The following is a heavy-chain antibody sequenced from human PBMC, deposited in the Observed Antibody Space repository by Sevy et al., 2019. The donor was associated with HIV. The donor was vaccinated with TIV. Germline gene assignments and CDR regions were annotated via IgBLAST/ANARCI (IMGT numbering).Heavy chain of an antibody. CDR1: GFTFSNYA. V-gene: IGHV3-23*01. CDR3: AKGGGIAARLPYYYGMDV. CDR2: VGSGGST. D-gene: IGHD6-6*01. Sequence: GGSLRLSCAASGFTFSNYAMSWVRQAPGKGLEWVSGVGSGGSTYYPDSLKGRFTISRDNSKNTLYLQMNSLRAEDTAVYYCAKGGGIAARLPYYYGMDVWGQGTTVTVSS. J-gene: IGHJ6*02.